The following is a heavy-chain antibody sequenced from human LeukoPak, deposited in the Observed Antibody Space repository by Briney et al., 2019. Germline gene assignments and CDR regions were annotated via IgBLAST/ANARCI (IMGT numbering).Heavy chain of an antibody. V-gene: IGHV3-23*01. CDR1: GFTFSSYA. CDR3: ATLSDAIAAAGTRNY. J-gene: IGHJ4*01. CDR2: ISGSGGST. D-gene: IGHD6-13*01. Sequence: AGGSLRLSCAASGFTFSSYAMSWVRQAPGKGLEWVSVISGSGGSTNYADSVNGRFTIPRDNSKNMLHLQMSSLRAEDTAVYYCATLSDAIAAAGTRNYWGQEPWSPSPQ.